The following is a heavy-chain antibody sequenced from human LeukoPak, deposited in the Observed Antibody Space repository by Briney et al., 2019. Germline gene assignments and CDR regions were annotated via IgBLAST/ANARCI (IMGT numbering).Heavy chain of an antibody. CDR2: IVPIIGRA. D-gene: IGHD3-22*01. Sequence: SVKVSCKASGGTFSNYAISWVRQAPGQGLEWMGAIVPIIGRANYAQRFQGRVTIIADESTSTVYMELSSLTSEDTAVYYCARARHSYHDSSGYYYAFDYWGQGTLLTVSS. V-gene: IGHV1-69*13. CDR3: ARARHSYHDSSGYYYAFDY. J-gene: IGHJ4*02. CDR1: GGTFSNYA.